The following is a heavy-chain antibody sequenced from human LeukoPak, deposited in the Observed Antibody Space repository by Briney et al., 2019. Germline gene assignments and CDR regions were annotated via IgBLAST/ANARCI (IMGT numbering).Heavy chain of an antibody. D-gene: IGHD6-13*01. CDR1: GFTFSSYA. CDR3: ARDWGIPNNCFDP. J-gene: IGHJ5*02. CDR2: ISSSSSYI. V-gene: IGHV3-21*01. Sequence: GGSLRLSCAASGFTFSSYAMSWVRQAPGKGLEWVSSISSSSSYIYYADSVKGRFTISRDNAKNSLYLQMNSLRAEDTAVYYCARDWGIPNNCFDPWGQGTLVTVSS.